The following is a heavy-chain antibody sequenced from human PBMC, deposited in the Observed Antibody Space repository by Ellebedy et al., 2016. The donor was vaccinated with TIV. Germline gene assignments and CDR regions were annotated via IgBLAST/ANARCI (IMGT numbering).Heavy chain of an antibody. CDR1: GFSLDTAAVV. J-gene: IGHJ4*02. D-gene: IGHD5-12*01. CDR3: AHKSINPEVDY. CDR2: IYGNGAE. V-gene: IGHV2-5*01. Sequence: SGPTLVKPRQTLTLTCTFSGFSLDTAAVVVAWVRQPPGKALEWLSFIYGNGAERYRPSLRSRLSISKDTSKNQVVLTMTNTDPVDTATYFCAHKSINPEVDYWGQGILVTVSS.